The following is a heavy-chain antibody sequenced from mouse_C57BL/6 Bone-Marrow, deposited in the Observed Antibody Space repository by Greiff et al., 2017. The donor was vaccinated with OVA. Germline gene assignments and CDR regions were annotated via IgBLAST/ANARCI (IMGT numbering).Heavy chain of an antibody. V-gene: IGHV1-5*01. CDR2: IYPGNSDT. CDR3: TRMITRAMDY. CDR1: GYTFTSYW. J-gene: IGHJ4*01. D-gene: IGHD2-4*01. Sequence: EVQLQQSGTVLARPGASVQMSCKTSGYTFTSYWMHWVKQRPGQGLEWIGAIYPGNSDTSYNQKFKGKAKLNAVTSASTAYMELSSLTNEDSAVYYCTRMITRAMDYWGQGTSVTVSS.